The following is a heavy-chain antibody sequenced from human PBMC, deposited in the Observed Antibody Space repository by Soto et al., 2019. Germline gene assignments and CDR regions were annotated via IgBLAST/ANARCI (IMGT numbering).Heavy chain of an antibody. CDR1: GFPFISYA. D-gene: IGHD3-16*01. Sequence: PGGSLRLSCVSSGFPFISYAMSWVRQTPGKGLEWVSGISGSGGRTYYADSVKGRFTISRDNSNNTLPLQMHILRVEDTAVYFCAKGGYYSLFDIWGQGTMVTVSS. V-gene: IGHV3-23*01. J-gene: IGHJ3*02. CDR2: ISGSGGRT. CDR3: AKGGYYSLFDI.